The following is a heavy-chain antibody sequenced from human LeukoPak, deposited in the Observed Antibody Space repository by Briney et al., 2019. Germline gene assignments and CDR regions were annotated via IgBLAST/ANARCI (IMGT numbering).Heavy chain of an antibody. D-gene: IGHD6-25*01. V-gene: IGHV4-30-4*08. CDR2: IYYSGST. J-gene: IGHJ5*02. CDR3: ARGRRRDWFDP. Sequence: SETLSLTCTVSGGSISSGDYYWSWIRQPPGKGLEWIGYIYYSGSTYYNPSLKSRVTISVDTSKNQFSLKLSSVTAADTAVYYCARGRRRDWFDPWGQETLVTVSS. CDR1: GGSISSGDYY.